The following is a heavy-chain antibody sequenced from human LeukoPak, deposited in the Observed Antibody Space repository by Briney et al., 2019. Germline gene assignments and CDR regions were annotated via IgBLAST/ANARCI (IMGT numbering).Heavy chain of an antibody. V-gene: IGHV4-34*01. CDR3: ARGKRRMTTVTTAHAFDI. CDR2: INHSGST. Sequence: SETLSLICAVYGGSFSGYYWRWIRQPPGKGLEWIGEINHSGSTNYNPSLKSRVTISVDTSKNQFSLKLSSVTAADTAVYYCARGKRRMTTVTTAHAFDIWGQGTMVTVSS. D-gene: IGHD4-17*01. CDR1: GGSFSGYY. J-gene: IGHJ3*02.